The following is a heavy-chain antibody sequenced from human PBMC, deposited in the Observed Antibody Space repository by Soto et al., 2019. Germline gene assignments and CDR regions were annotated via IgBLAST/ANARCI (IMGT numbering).Heavy chain of an antibody. J-gene: IGHJ6*02. D-gene: IGHD1-26*01. CDR3: TTGVGATGFDYYYNGTDV. CDR1: GFTFRSAW. V-gene: IGHV3-15*01. Sequence: EAQLVESGGGVVKPGGSLRLSCGASGFTFRSAWMSWVRQAPGKGLDWVGRVKSKSDGEATDYGAPVKGRFIISRDDSKNTLYLQLNSLKPEDTGVYYCTTGVGATGFDYYYNGTDVWGRGNTVTVSS. CDR2: VKSKSDGEAT.